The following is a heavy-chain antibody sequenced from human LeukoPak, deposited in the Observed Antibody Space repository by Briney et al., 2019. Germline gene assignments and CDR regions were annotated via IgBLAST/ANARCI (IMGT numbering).Heavy chain of an antibody. V-gene: IGHV3-7*01. J-gene: IGHJ4*02. D-gene: IGHD2-2*02. CDR1: GFTFSTYW. CDR3: ARDRGYCSSTSCYTPVDY. CDR2: IKQDGSEK. Sequence: PGGSLRLSCAASGFTFSTYWMTWVRQAPGKGLEWVANIKQDGSEKYYVDSVKGRFTISRDNAKKSLYLQMDSLRAEDTAVYYCARDRGYCSSTSCYTPVDYWGQGTLVTVSS.